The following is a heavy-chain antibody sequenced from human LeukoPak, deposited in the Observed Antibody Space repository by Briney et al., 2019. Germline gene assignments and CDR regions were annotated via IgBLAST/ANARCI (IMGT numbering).Heavy chain of an antibody. J-gene: IGHJ4*02. CDR1: GGSISSYY. CDR2: IYYSGST. D-gene: IGHD3-22*01. CDR3: ARGRYYSDSRGYFYDY. V-gene: IGHV4-59*01. Sequence: SETLSLTCTVSGGSISSYYWSWIRQPPGKGLEWIGHIYYSGSTNYNPSPKSRVTISVDTSKNQLSLKLSSVTAADTAVYYCARGRYYSDSRGYFYDYWGQGTLVTVFS.